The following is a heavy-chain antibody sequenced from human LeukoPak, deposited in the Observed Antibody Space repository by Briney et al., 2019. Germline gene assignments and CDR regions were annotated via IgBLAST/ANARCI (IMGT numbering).Heavy chain of an antibody. CDR1: GGTFSSYA. CDR3: ARRRETMEGAFDI. V-gene: IGHV1-69*13. D-gene: IGHD4/OR15-4a*01. J-gene: IGHJ3*02. Sequence: ASVKVSCKASGGTFSSYAISWVRQAPGQGLEWMGGIIPIFGTANYAQKFQGRVTITADESTGTAYMELSSLRSEDTAVYYCARRRETMEGAFDIWGQGTMVTVSS. CDR2: IIPIFGTA.